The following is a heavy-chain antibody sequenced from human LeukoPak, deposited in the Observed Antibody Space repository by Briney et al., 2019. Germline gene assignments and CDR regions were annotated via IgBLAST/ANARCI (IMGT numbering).Heavy chain of an antibody. CDR2: INPNSGGT. D-gene: IGHD2-2*01. CDR3: ARDHCTSSGCYEYYYYGMDV. V-gene: IGHV1-2*02. Sequence: ASVKVSCKASGYTFTDYYIHWVRQAPGQGLEWMGWINPNSGGTNSAQKFQGRVTMTRDTSVSTAYMELSRLRSDDTAVYCCARDHCTSSGCYEYYYYGMDVWGQGTTVTVSS. J-gene: IGHJ6*02. CDR1: GYTFTDYY.